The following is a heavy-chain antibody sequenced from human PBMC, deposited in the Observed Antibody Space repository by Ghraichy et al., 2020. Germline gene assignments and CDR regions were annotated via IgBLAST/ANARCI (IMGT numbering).Heavy chain of an antibody. D-gene: IGHD2-15*01. V-gene: IGHV4-34*01. CDR3: ARRSGLLCGGGSCTKRVRFDP. CDR2: INHSGST. J-gene: IGHJ5*02. Sequence: SETLSLTCAVYGGSFSGYYWSWIRQPPGKGLEWIGEINHSGSTNYNPSLKSRVTISVDTSKNQFSLKLSSVTAADTAVYYCARRSGLLCGGGSCTKRVRFDPWGQGTLVTVSS. CDR1: GGSFSGYY.